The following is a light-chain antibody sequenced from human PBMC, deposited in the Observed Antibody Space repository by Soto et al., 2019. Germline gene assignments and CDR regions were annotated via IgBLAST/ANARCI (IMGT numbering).Light chain of an antibody. V-gene: IGKV3-15*01. CDR3: QQYNNWLST. CDR1: QGVSSN. CDR2: GAS. Sequence: EIVMTQSPATLSVSPGERATLSCRASQGVSSNLAWYQQKPGQAPRLLIYGASTRATGIPARFSGSGSGTEFTLTISSLQSEDFAVYYCQQYNNWLSTFGGGTKVEIK. J-gene: IGKJ4*01.